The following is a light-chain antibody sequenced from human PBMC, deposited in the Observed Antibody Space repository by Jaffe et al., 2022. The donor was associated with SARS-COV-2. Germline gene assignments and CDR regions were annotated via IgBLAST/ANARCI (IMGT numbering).Light chain of an antibody. CDR1: QNIDSW. Sequence: DIQMTQSPSTLSASVGDRVTITCRASQNIDSWLAWYQQKPGKAPKLLIYKASSLESGVPSRFSGSGSGTEFTLTISSLQPDDFATYYCQQYNSYSTWTFGQGTKVEIK. J-gene: IGKJ1*01. V-gene: IGKV1-5*03. CDR2: KAS. CDR3: QQYNSYSTWT.